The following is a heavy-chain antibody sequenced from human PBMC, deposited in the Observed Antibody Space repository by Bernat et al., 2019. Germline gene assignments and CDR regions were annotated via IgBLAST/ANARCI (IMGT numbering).Heavy chain of an antibody. CDR2: ISHDGSKK. J-gene: IGHJ6*03. CDR3: ARGDFYGSGYYYMDV. Sequence: QVQLVESGGGVVQPGRSLRLSCAASGFTFSNYDMHWVRQAPGKGLEWVAVISHDGSKKYYGDSVNSRFTISRDNSKNTLDLQMSSLRAEDTAVYYCARGDFYGSGYYYMDVWGKGTTVTVSS. D-gene: IGHD3-10*01. V-gene: IGHV3-33*01. CDR1: GFTFSNYD.